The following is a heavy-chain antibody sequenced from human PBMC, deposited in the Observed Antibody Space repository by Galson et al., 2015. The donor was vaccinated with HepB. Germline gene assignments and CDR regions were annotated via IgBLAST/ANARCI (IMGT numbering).Heavy chain of an antibody. D-gene: IGHD3/OR15-3a*01. CDR3: ARFWSGWRGTYDP. CDR1: GGSISSGGYY. CDR2: IYYSGST. J-gene: IGHJ5*02. V-gene: IGHV4-31*03. Sequence: TLSLTCTVSGGSISSGGYYWSWIRQHPGKGLEWIGYIYYSGSTYYNPSLKSRVTISVDTSKNQFSLKLSSVTAADTAVYYCARFWSGWRGTYDPWGQGTLVTVSS.